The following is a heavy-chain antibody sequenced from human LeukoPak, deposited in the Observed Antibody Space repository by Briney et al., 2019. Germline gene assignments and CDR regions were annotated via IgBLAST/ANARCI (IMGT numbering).Heavy chain of an antibody. CDR3: ARSRGRRGYSYGFEY. D-gene: IGHD5-18*01. CDR2: INHSGST. V-gene: IGHV4-34*01. J-gene: IGHJ4*02. Sequence: KPSETLSLTCAVYGGSFSGYYWSWIRQPPGKGLEWIGEINHSGSTNYNPSLKSRVTISVDTSKNQFSLKLSSVTAADTAVYYCARSRGRRGYSYGFEYWGQGTLVTVSS. CDR1: GGSFSGYY.